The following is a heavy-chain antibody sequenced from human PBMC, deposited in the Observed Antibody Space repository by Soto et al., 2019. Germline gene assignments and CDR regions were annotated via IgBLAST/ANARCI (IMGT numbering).Heavy chain of an antibody. Sequence: SETLSLTCTVSGGSIGSSRCHWGWIRQPPGKGLEWIASIKYSGTTFYNPSLKSRVTLSVDTSKNQFALKLSSVTAAETAVYYCARRGGIVAAQTFDIWGQGTMVTVSS. D-gene: IGHD2-15*01. CDR3: ARRGGIVAAQTFDI. J-gene: IGHJ3*02. CDR1: GGSIGSSRCH. CDR2: IKYSGTT. V-gene: IGHV4-39*01.